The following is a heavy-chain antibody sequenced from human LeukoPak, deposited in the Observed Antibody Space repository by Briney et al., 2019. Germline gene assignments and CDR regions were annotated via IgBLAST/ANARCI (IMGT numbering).Heavy chain of an antibody. Sequence: SVKVSCKASRGSFSSYAISWVRQAPGQGLEWMGRIIPILGIANYAQKFQGRVTITADKSTSTAYVELSSLRSEDTAVYYCARGYYDTSMGFDIWGQGTMVTVSS. D-gene: IGHD3-22*01. CDR2: IIPILGIA. CDR3: ARGYYDTSMGFDI. CDR1: RGSFSSYA. J-gene: IGHJ3*02. V-gene: IGHV1-69*04.